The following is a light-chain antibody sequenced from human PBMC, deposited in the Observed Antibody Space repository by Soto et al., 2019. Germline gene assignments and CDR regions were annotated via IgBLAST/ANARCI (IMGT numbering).Light chain of an antibody. CDR2: GVS. V-gene: IGLV2-14*01. Sequence: QSVLNQPASVSGSPGQSITIACTGTSSDVGGYNYVSWYQQYPGKAPRLVISGVSNRPSGVSNRFSGSKSGNSASLTISGLQAEDEADYYCSSYTSSSTYVFGTGTKVTVL. CDR1: SSDVGGYNY. J-gene: IGLJ1*01. CDR3: SSYTSSSTYV.